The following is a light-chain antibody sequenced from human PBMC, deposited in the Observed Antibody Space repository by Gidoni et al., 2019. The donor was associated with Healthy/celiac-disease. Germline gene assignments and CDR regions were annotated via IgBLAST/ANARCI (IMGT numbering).Light chain of an antibody. CDR2: DAS. V-gene: IGKV3-11*01. J-gene: IGKJ4*01. CDR1: QSISSY. Sequence: EIVFTQSPATLSLSPGEGATLSCRASQSISSYLAWYQQKPDQPPRLLLYDASNRSTGIPARFSGSGSGTDFTLTISGLEPDDFAVYYCQQRSNWPPLTFGGXTKVEIK. CDR3: QQRSNWPPLT.